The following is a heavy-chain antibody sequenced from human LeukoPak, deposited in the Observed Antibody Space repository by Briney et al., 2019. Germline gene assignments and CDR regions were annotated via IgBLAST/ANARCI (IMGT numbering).Heavy chain of an antibody. Sequence: PGRSLRLSCAASGFTFSTYGMHWVRQAPGKGLEWVAVIRYDGSNKYYGDSVKGRFTISRDNSKNTLYLQMNSLRTEDTAVYYCARGPSRVLPLHSPRYYFDYWGQGTLVTVSS. D-gene: IGHD4/OR15-4a*01. CDR2: IRYDGSNK. CDR1: GFTFSTYG. J-gene: IGHJ4*02. CDR3: ARGPSRVLPLHSPRYYFDY. V-gene: IGHV3-33*01.